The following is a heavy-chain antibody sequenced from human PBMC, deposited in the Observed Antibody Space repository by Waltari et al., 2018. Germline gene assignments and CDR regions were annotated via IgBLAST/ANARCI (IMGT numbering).Heavy chain of an antibody. D-gene: IGHD1-26*01. CDR2: IIPIFGPA. V-gene: IGHV1-69*01. J-gene: IGHJ3*02. CDR1: GDTFSSYA. CDR3: ARSSVGAGAFDI. Sequence: QVQLVQSGAGVKKPGSSVKVSCKASGDTFSSYAISWVRQAPGQGLEWMGGIIPIFGPANYAQKFQGRVSITADESTNTAYMELSSLISDDTAVYYCARSSVGAGAFDIWGQGTMVTVSS.